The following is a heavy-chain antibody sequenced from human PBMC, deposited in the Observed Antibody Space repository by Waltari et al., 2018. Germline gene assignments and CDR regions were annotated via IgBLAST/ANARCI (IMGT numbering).Heavy chain of an antibody. CDR3: ARRLMVRGVTYFDY. Sequence: QVQLQQWGAGLLKPSETLSLTCAVYGGSFSGYYWSWIRQPPGKGLEWIGEINHSGSTNYNPSLKSRVTISVDTSKNQFSLKRSSVTAADTAVYYCARRLMVRGVTYFDYWGQGTLVTVSS. CDR2: INHSGST. V-gene: IGHV4-34*01. CDR1: GGSFSGYY. J-gene: IGHJ4*02. D-gene: IGHD3-10*01.